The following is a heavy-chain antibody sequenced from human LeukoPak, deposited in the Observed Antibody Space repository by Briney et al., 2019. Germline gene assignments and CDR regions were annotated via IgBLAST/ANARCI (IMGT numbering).Heavy chain of an antibody. V-gene: IGHV4-59*08. Sequence: SETLSLTCTVSGGSISSYYWSWIRQPPGKGLEWIGYIYYSGSTNYNPSLKSRVTISVDTSKNQFSLKLSSVTAADTAVYYCARVVFVAAAPNWFDPWGQGTLVTVSS. CDR2: IYYSGST. CDR3: ARVVFVAAAPNWFDP. D-gene: IGHD6-13*01. CDR1: GGSISSYY. J-gene: IGHJ5*02.